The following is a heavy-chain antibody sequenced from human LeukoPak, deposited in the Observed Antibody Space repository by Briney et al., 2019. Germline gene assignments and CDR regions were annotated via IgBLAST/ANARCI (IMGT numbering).Heavy chain of an antibody. Sequence: PGGSLRLSCAAPGFTFDDYGMSWVRQAPGKGLEWVSGINWNGGSTGYADSVKGRFTISRDNAKNSLYLQMNSLRAEDTAVYYCARDLGIDYGSVDNWGQGTLVTVSS. J-gene: IGHJ4*02. D-gene: IGHD3-10*01. CDR3: ARDLGIDYGSVDN. CDR2: INWNGGST. CDR1: GFTFDDYG. V-gene: IGHV3-20*04.